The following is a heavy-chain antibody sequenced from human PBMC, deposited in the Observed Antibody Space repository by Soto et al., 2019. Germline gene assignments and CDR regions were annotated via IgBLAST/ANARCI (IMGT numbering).Heavy chain of an antibody. CDR2: IYYSGST. D-gene: IGHD6-6*01. CDR1: GGSISSYY. J-gene: IGHJ6*03. Sequence: SETLSLTCTVSGGSISSYYWSWIRQPPGKGLEWIGYIYYSGSTNYNPSLKSRVTISVDTSKNQFSLKLSSVTAADTAVYYCARHLRQLEDWGYYYYYYMDVWGKGTTVTVSS. CDR3: ARHLRQLEDWGYYYYYYMDV. V-gene: IGHV4-59*08.